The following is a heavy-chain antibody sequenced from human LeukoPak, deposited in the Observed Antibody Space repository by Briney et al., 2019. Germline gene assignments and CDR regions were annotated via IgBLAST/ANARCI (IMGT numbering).Heavy chain of an antibody. CDR3: ARDYTGYFP. D-gene: IGHD3-9*01. J-gene: IGHJ5*02. Sequence: GGSLRLSSAASGFTFSSYGMHWVRQAPGKGLEWVANIKTDGSEKYYVDSVKGRFTISRDNAKNSLYLQMNSLRAEDTAVYYCARDYTGYFPWGQGTLVIVSS. CDR1: GFTFSSYG. V-gene: IGHV3-7*03. CDR2: IKTDGSEK.